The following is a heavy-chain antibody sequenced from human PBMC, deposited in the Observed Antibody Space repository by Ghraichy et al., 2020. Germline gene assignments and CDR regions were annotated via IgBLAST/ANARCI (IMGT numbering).Heavy chain of an antibody. Sequence: GGSLRLTCADSGLTFGSFSMNWVRQAPGQGLEWVSYISCVSDTIYYADSVKGRFTISRDNVKKTLYLQMNSLTDEDTAVYYCARGGHYAMDVWGQGTTVTVPS. J-gene: IGHJ6*02. CDR3: ARGGHYAMDV. CDR1: GLTFGSFS. D-gene: IGHD5-12*01. V-gene: IGHV3-48*02. CDR2: ISCVSDTI.